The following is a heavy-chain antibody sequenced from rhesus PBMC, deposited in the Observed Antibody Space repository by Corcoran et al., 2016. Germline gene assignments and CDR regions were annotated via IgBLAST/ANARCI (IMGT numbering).Heavy chain of an antibody. Sequence: QVQLQESGPGVVKPSETLSLTCAVSGYSISSGYYWSWIRQPPRKALEWIGYITYSGSASNNPSRKSRVTISRDTPKNRFSLKLSSVTAADTAVYYCAGGGNVYGLDSWGQGVVVTVSS. CDR2: ITYSGSA. V-gene: IGHV4-122*02. CDR3: AGGGNVYGLDS. CDR1: GYSISSGYY. J-gene: IGHJ6*01. D-gene: IGHD6-25*01.